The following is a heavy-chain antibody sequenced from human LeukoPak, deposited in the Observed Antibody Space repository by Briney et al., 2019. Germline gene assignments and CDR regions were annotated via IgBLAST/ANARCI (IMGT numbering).Heavy chain of an antibody. CDR1: GYSFTNYW. CDR3: ARHPTGFPNWFDP. J-gene: IGHJ5*02. V-gene: IGHV5-51*01. CDR2: IHPGNSGT. Sequence: TGESLKISCKGSGYSFTNYWIAWVRQMPGIGLEWMGSIHPGNSGTTYSPSFQGQVTLSADKSISTAYLQWSSLKASDTAPYYCARHPTGFPNWFDPWGQGTLVTVSS. D-gene: IGHD1-14*01.